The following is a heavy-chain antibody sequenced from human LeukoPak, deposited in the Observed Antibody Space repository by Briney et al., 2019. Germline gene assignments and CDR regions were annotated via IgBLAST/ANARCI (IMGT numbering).Heavy chain of an antibody. CDR2: IYTSGST. D-gene: IGHD3-10*01. V-gene: IGHV4-4*07. CDR3: ARGLLTMVRGVMDDWFDP. CDR1: GGSISSYY. J-gene: IGHJ5*02. Sequence: SETLSLTCTVSGGSISSYYWSWIRQPAGKGLEWIGRIYTSGSTNYNPSLKSRVTMSVDTSKNQFSLKLSSVTAADTAVYYCARGLLTMVRGVMDDWFDPWGQGTLVTVSS.